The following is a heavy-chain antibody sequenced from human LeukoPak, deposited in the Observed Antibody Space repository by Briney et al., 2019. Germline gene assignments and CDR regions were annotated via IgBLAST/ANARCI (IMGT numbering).Heavy chain of an antibody. V-gene: IGHV3-33*01. Sequence: GGSLGLSCAASGFTFSNYGMHWVRQAPGKGLEWVAVIWFDGSNKYYADSVKGRFTISRDNSKSTLYLQLNSLRAEDTAVYYCARGGGDDAFDIWGQGTMVTVSS. CDR1: GFTFSNYG. CDR3: ARGGGDDAFDI. D-gene: IGHD3-10*01. CDR2: IWFDGSNK. J-gene: IGHJ3*02.